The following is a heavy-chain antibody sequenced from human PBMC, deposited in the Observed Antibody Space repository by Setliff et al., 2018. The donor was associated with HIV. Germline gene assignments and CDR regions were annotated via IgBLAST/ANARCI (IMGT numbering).Heavy chain of an antibody. J-gene: IGHJ4*02. CDR1: GGSISSGVYY. CDR2: IHYSGSI. V-gene: IGHV4-31*03. D-gene: IGHD3-3*01. CDR3: ARVCPPVRYNFWSGYYPKAGYFDY. Sequence: SETLSLTCTVSGGSISSGVYYWSWIRHHPGKGLEWIGYIHYSGSIYHNPSLKSRVTISVDTSKNQFSLKLSSVTAADTAVYYCARVCPPVRYNFWSGYYPKAGYFDYWGQGALVTAPQ.